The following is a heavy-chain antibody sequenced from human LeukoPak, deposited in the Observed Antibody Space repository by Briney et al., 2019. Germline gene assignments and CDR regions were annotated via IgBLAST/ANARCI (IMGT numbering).Heavy chain of an antibody. CDR2: IHPSSGDI. CDR1: GYTFTGYY. CDR3: ARVRGCDYVWGSCPY. D-gene: IGHD3-16*01. V-gene: IGHV1-2*02. J-gene: IGHJ4*02. Sequence: ASVKVSCKASGYTFTGYYIQWVRQAPGQGLEWMGWIHPSSGDINYSQKFQGRVTMTRDTSISTAYMELSRLTSDDTAVYYCARVRGCDYVWGSCPYWGQGTLVTVSS.